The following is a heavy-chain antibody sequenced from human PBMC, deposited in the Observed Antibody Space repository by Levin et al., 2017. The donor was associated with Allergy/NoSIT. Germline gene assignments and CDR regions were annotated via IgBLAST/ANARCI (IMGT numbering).Heavy chain of an antibody. Sequence: SQTLSLTCAVYGGSFSGYYWSWIRQPPGKGLEWIGEINHSGSTNYNPSLKSRVTISVDTSKNQFSLKLSSVTAADTAVYYCARGSDLSPTPYHDYWGQGTLVTVSS. CDR3: ARGSDLSPTPYHDY. J-gene: IGHJ4*02. CDR2: INHSGST. D-gene: IGHD2-2*01. V-gene: IGHV4-34*01. CDR1: GGSFSGYY.